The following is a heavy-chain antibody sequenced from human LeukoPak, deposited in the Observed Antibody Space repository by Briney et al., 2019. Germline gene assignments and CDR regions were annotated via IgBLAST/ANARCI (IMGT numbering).Heavy chain of an antibody. J-gene: IGHJ4*02. V-gene: IGHV3-21*01. CDR3: ARDKSKLSTPAGT. Sequence: GGSPRLSCAGFGFTFSTYNMNWVRQAPGKGLEWVSSISSSDTYIYYADSVKGRFTISRDNAKNSLYLQMNSLRAEDTAVYYCARDKSKLSTPAGTWGQGTLVTVSS. CDR1: GFTFSTYN. D-gene: IGHD5/OR15-5a*01. CDR2: ISSSDTYI.